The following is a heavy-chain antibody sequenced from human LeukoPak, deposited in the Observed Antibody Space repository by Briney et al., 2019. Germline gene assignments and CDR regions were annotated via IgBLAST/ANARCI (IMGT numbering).Heavy chain of an antibody. CDR1: GFTFSSYS. CDR3: ARASSSWEIYYYMDV. D-gene: IGHD6-13*01. Sequence: GGSLRLSCAASGFTFSSYSMNWVRQAPGKGLEWVSSISSSSYIYYADSVKGRFTISRDNAKNSLYLQMNSLRAEDTAVYYCARASSSWEIYYYMDVWGKGTTVTVSS. J-gene: IGHJ6*03. CDR2: ISSSSYI. V-gene: IGHV3-21*01.